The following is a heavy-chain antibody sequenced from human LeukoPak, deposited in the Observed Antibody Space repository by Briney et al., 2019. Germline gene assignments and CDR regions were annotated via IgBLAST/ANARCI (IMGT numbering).Heavy chain of an antibody. CDR1: GGSISSSSYY. V-gene: IGHV4-39*07. J-gene: IGHJ4*02. D-gene: IGHD5-18*01. CDR2: IYYSGST. Sequence: SETLSLTCTVSGGSISSSSYYWGWIRQPPGKGLEWIGSIYYSGSTYYNPSLKSRVTISVDTSKNQFSLKLSSVTAADTAVYYCARESGYSYGYLGYWGQGTLVTVSS. CDR3: ARESGYSYGYLGY.